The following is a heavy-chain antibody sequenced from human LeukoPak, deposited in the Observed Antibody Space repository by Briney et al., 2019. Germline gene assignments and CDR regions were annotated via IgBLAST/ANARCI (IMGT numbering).Heavy chain of an antibody. CDR3: AAGPHIVVVVAANPSPHFDY. J-gene: IGHJ4*02. CDR1: GFTFSSYE. D-gene: IGHD2-15*01. V-gene: IGHV3-48*03. Sequence: GGSLRLSCAASGFTFSSYEMNWVRQAPGKGLEWVSYISSSDSTIYYADSVKGRFTISRDNAKNSLYLQMNSLRAEDTAVYYCAAGPHIVVVVAANPSPHFDYWGQGTLVTVSS. CDR2: ISSSDSTI.